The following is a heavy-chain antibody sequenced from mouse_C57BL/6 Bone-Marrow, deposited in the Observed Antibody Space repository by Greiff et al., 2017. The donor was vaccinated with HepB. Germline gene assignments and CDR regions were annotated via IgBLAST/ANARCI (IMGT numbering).Heavy chain of an antibody. Sequence: VQLQQSGAELVRPGASVTLSCKASGCTFTDYEMHWVKQTPVHGLEWIGAIDPETGGTAYNQKFKGKAILTADKSSSTAYMELRSLTSEDSAVYYCKRDYYAMDYWGQGTSVTVSS. CDR3: KRDYYAMDY. CDR1: GCTFTDYE. V-gene: IGHV1-15*01. J-gene: IGHJ4*01. CDR2: IDPETGGT.